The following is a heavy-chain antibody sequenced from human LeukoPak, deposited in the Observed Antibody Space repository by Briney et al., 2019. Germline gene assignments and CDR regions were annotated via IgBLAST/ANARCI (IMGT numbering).Heavy chain of an antibody. Sequence: PSEILSLTCIVSGGSIRSTSYYWDWIRQSPGKGLEWIGTIYYSGSTDYNPSLKSRVTMSVETSKNQFSLRLSSVTAADTAVYYCARNISTVANGARYNWFDPWGQGTLVTVSS. J-gene: IGHJ5*02. CDR1: GGSIRSTSYY. V-gene: IGHV4-39*01. D-gene: IGHD4-11*01. CDR3: ARNISTVANGARYNWFDP. CDR2: IYYSGST.